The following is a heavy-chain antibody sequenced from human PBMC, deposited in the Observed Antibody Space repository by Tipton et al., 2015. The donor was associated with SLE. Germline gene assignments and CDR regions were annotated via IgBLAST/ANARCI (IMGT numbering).Heavy chain of an antibody. D-gene: IGHD2-15*01. CDR3: ARGQDCTGGTCYFAY. V-gene: IGHV3-30*02. CDR1: GFIFSNYG. J-gene: IGHJ4*02. CDR2: IRSDGSNT. Sequence: SLRLSCAASGFIFSNYGIHWVRQTPGKGLAWVAFIRSDGSNTYYANSVRGRFTISRDISKNTLFLQISSLRAEDTAIYYCARGQDCTGGTCYFAYWGQGTLVTVSS.